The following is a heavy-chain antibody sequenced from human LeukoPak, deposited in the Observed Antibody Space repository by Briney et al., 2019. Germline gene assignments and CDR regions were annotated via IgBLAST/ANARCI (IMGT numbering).Heavy chain of an antibody. D-gene: IGHD6-19*01. Sequence: ASVKVSCTASGGTFSSYAISWVRQAPGQGLEWMGGIIPIFGTANYAQKFQGRVTITTDESTSTAYMELSSLRSEDTAVYYCASEAVAGTLNFDYWGQGTLVTVSS. CDR1: GGTFSSYA. CDR2: IIPIFGTA. CDR3: ASEAVAGTLNFDY. V-gene: IGHV1-69*05. J-gene: IGHJ4*02.